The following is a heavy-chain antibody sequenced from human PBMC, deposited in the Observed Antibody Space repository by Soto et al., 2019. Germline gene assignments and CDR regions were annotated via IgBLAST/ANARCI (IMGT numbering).Heavy chain of an antibody. CDR3: ARDYYGMDV. CDR2: TYQSGSA. J-gene: IGHJ6*02. V-gene: IGHV4-30-2*06. Sequence: SETLSLTCTVSGGPISSGGYSWTWIRQSPGKGLEWLGYTYQSGSAYYNPSLKSRVTISVDRSKNQFSLNVTSVTAADTAVYYCARDYYGMDVWGQGTTVTVS. CDR1: GGPISSGGYS.